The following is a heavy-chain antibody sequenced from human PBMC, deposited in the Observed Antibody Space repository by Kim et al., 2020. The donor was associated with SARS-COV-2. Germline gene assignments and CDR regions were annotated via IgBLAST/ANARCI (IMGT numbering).Heavy chain of an antibody. Sequence: SETLSLTCTVSGGSISSYYWSWIRQPPGKGLEWIGYIYHTGSTNYNPSLKSRFTISVDSSKNQFSLKLTSVTAADTAVYYCARHGGAGRLYFYYFGMDV. CDR1: GGSISSYY. J-gene: IGHJ6*01. CDR3: ARHGGAGRLYFYYFGMDV. D-gene: IGHD3-10*01. V-gene: IGHV4-59*08. CDR2: IYHTGST.